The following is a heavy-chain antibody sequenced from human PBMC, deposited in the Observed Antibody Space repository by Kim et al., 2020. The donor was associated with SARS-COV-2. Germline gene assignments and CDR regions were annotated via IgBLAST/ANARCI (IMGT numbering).Heavy chain of an antibody. CDR1: GGSFSGYY. J-gene: IGHJ5*02. CDR3: ARGAYDYVWGSYRWKSLGFDP. V-gene: IGHV4-34*01. D-gene: IGHD3-16*02. CDR2: INHSGST. Sequence: SETLSLTCAVYGGSFSGYYWSWIRQPPGKGLEWIGEINHSGSTNYNPSLKSRVTISVDTSKNQFSLKLSSVTAADTAVYYCARGAYDYVWGSYRWKSLGFDPWGQGTLVTVSS.